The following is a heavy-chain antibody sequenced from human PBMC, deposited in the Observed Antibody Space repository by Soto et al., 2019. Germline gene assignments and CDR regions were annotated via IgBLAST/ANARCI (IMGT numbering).Heavy chain of an antibody. D-gene: IGHD1-26*01. V-gene: IGHV1-18*01. CDR3: ARDVGWDLAVDYYGLDV. CDR1: GYTFTSYG. Sequence: QVQLVQSGAEVKKPGASVKVSCKASGYTFTSYGISWVRQAPGQGLEWMGWISVYTGNTNSAQKFQGRVTMTTDTSTSTAYMELRSLRSDDTAVYYCARDVGWDLAVDYYGLDVWGQGTTVSVSS. CDR2: ISVYTGNT. J-gene: IGHJ6*02.